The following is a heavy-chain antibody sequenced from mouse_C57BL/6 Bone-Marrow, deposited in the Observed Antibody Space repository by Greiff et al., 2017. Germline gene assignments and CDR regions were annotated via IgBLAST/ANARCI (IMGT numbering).Heavy chain of an antibody. CDR3: AREEITTVVANYAMDY. CDR2: ISDGGSYT. J-gene: IGHJ4*01. CDR1: GFTFSSYA. Sequence: EVQLVESGGGLVKPGGSLKLSCAASGFTFSSYAMSWVRPTPEKRLGWVATISDGGSYTYYPDNVTGRFTISRDNAKNNLYLQMSHLKSEDTAMYYCAREEITTVVANYAMDYWGQGTSVTVSS. V-gene: IGHV5-4*01. D-gene: IGHD1-1*01.